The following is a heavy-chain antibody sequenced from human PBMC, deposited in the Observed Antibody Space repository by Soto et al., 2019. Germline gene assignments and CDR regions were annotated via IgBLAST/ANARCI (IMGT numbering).Heavy chain of an antibody. V-gene: IGHV3-74*01. CDR1: GFIFSDYW. J-gene: IGHJ4*02. D-gene: IGHD2-15*01. Sequence: EVQLVESGGGLVQPGGSLRLSCAASGFIFSDYWMHWVRQVPGKGLAWVSRMKGDESVTNYADSVKGRFTISRDNAKNTVYLQMNSLTSEDTAVYYCARGNRGGFYFDYWGQGTPVTGSS. CDR3: ARGNRGGFYFDY. CDR2: MKGDESVT.